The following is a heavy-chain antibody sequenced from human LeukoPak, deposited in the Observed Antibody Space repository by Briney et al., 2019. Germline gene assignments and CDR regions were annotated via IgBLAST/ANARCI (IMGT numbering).Heavy chain of an antibody. Sequence: GGSLRLSCAASGFIFSDYYMSWIRQAPGKGLEWVSYISSSGSTIYYADSVKGRFTISRDNAKNSLYLQMNSLRAEDTAVYYCARVAGYGDYDGYYGMDVWGQGTTVTVSS. J-gene: IGHJ6*02. D-gene: IGHD4-17*01. CDR1: GFIFSDYY. CDR2: ISSSGSTI. CDR3: ARVAGYGDYDGYYGMDV. V-gene: IGHV3-11*01.